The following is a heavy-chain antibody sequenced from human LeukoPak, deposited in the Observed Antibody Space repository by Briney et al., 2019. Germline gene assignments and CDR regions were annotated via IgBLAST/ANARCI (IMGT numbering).Heavy chain of an antibody. J-gene: IGHJ4*02. Sequence: GGSLRLSCAASGFIFSTYEMNCVRQAPEKGREWVSSISSSSGYIYYADSVKGRFTISRDNAKNSLFLQMNSVRAEDTSVYYCATSPGLGYSSSLTGVDYWGEGTLVTVSS. V-gene: IGHV3-21*01. D-gene: IGHD6-6*01. CDR2: ISSSSGYI. CDR1: GFIFSTYE. CDR3: ATSPGLGYSSSLTGVDY.